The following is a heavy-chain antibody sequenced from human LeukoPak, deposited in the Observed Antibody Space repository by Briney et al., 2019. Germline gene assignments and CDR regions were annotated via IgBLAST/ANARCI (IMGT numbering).Heavy chain of an antibody. CDR1: GFTFSSYW. V-gene: IGHV3-74*01. J-gene: IGHJ5*02. Sequence: GGSVRLSCAASGFTFSSYWREWVRQAPGKGLVWVSRINSDGSSTSYADSVKGRFTISRDNAKNTLNLQMNSLRAEDTAVYYCARDLGQYYDTSDNWFDPWGQGTLVTVSS. CDR2: INSDGSST. CDR3: ARDLGQYYDTSDNWFDP. D-gene: IGHD3-22*01.